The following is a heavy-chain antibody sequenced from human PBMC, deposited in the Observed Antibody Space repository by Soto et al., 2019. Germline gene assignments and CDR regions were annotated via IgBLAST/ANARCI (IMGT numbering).Heavy chain of an antibody. V-gene: IGHV4-30-2*01. CDR2: VYHSGST. Sequence: QLQLQESGSGLVKPSQTLSLTCAVSGGSISSSGYSWSWIRQPRGKGLEWVGYVYHSGSTYYNPSLKSRVTISVDRSKNQFSLKLSSVTAADTAVYYCASSHAGAHITAAVHWGQGTLVTVSS. CDR1: GGSISSSGYS. CDR3: ASSHAGAHITAAVH. J-gene: IGHJ4*02. D-gene: IGHD6-13*01.